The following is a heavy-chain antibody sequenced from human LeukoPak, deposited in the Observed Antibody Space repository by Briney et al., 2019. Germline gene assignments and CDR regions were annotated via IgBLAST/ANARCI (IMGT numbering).Heavy chain of an antibody. J-gene: IGHJ4*02. Sequence: GGSLRLSCAASGFTFSSYSMNWVRQAPGKGLEWVSSISSSSSCIYYADSVKGRFTISRDNAKNSLYLQMNSLRAEDTAVYYCAREGARGIQLWNTDGYNNYWGQGTLVTVSS. V-gene: IGHV3-21*01. CDR3: AREGARGIQLWNTDGYNNY. CDR2: ISSSSSCI. D-gene: IGHD5-18*01. CDR1: GFTFSSYS.